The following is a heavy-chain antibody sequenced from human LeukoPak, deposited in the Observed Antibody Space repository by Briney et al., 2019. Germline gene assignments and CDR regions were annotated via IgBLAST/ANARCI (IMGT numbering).Heavy chain of an antibody. D-gene: IGHD3/OR15-3a*01. Sequence: SVTLSLMCTVSIVSISSSNSLWGSIRQPPAKGLEWIGRIYYSGNTYYNASLKSQVSISIATYKNQFSLRLTSVTAADTAVYYCARQTGSGLFILPGGQGTLVTVSS. CDR2: IYYSGNT. CDR1: IVSISSSNSL. CDR3: ARQTGSGLFILP. J-gene: IGHJ4*02. V-gene: IGHV4-39*01.